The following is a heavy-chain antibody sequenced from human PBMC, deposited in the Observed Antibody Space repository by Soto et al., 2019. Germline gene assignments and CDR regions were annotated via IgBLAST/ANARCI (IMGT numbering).Heavy chain of an antibody. J-gene: IGHJ4*02. V-gene: IGHV1-8*01. D-gene: IGHD2-15*01. Sequence: QVQLVQSGAEVKKPGASVKVSCKASGYTFTSYDIYWLRQATGQGLEWMGWMHPNSGNTGYAQKFQGRVTMTRNTSITTAYMEMSSLTSEDTAVYYCARGLSHRQDWGQGTLVTVSS. CDR1: GYTFTSYD. CDR2: MHPNSGNT. CDR3: ARGLSHRQD.